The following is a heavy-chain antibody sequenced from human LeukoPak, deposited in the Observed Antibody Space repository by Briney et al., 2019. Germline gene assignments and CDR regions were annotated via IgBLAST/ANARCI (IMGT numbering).Heavy chain of an antibody. CDR1: GFTFSNAW. V-gene: IGHV3-15*01. CDR2: IKSKTDGGTT. CDR3: TTGPDDYDLYYFDY. J-gene: IGHJ4*02. Sequence: GGSLRLSCAASGFTFSNAWMSWVRQAPGKGLEWVGRIKSKTDGGTTDYAAPVKGRFTIPRDDSKNTLYLQMNSLKTEDTAVYYCTTGPDDYDLYYFDYWGQGTLVTVSS. D-gene: IGHD4-17*01.